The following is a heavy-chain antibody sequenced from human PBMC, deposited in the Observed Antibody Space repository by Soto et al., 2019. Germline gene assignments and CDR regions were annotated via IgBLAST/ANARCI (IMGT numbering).Heavy chain of an antibody. V-gene: IGHV1-18*01. CDR3: ARDLRYFDRTYYFDY. Sequence: ASVKVSCKASGYTFTSYGISWVRQAPGQGLEWMGWISAYNGNTNYAQKLQGRVTMTTDTSTSTAYMELRSLRSDDTAVYYCARDLRYFDRTYYFDYWGQGTLVTVSS. CDR1: GYTFTSYG. CDR2: ISAYNGNT. D-gene: IGHD3-9*01. J-gene: IGHJ4*02.